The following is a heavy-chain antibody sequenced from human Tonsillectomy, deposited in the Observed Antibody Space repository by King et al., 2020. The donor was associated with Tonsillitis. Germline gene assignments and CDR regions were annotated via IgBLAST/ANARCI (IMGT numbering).Heavy chain of an antibody. CDR3: ARVSPRGVRDNDY. V-gene: IGHV4-30-4*07. Sequence: QLQESGPGLVKPSQTLSLTCAVSGGSISSGGYSWSWIRQPPGKGLEWIGYIYYSGSTYYNPSLKSRVTISVDTSKNQFSLKLSPVTAADTAVYYCARVSPRGVRDNDYWGQGTLVTVSS. CDR2: IYYSGST. J-gene: IGHJ4*02. D-gene: IGHD3-10*01. CDR1: GGSISSGGYS.